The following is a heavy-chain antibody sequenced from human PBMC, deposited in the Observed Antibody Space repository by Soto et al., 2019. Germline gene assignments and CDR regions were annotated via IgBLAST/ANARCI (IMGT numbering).Heavy chain of an antibody. CDR1: GGSVSSGSYY. J-gene: IGHJ4*02. CDR3: ARTVVGDRAGYFDY. V-gene: IGHV4-61*01. D-gene: IGHD2-15*01. CDR2: IYYSGST. Sequence: PSETLSLTCTVSGGSVSSGSYYWSWIRQPPGKGLEWIGYIYYSGSTNYNPSLKSRVTISVDTSKNQFSLKLSSVTAADTAVYYSARTVVGDRAGYFDYWGRGTLVTVSS.